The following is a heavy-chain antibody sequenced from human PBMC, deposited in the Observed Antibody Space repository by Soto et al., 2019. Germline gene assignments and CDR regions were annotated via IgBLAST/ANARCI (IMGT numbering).Heavy chain of an antibody. CDR2: IYYSGNT. CDR3: AKLLVNTSMISGFDP. Sequence: PSETLSLTCTVSGDSVTSGNYYWSWIRQPPGKGLEWIGYIYYSGNTNYSPSLKSRVTISLDTSNNQFSLKLSSVTAADTAVYSWAKLLVNTSMISGFDPGAKDPLLPFSS. J-gene: IGHJ5*01. CDR1: GDSVTSGNYY. D-gene: IGHD5-18*01. V-gene: IGHV4-61*01.